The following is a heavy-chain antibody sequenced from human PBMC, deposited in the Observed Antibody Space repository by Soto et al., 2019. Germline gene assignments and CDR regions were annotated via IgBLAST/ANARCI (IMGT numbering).Heavy chain of an antibody. Sequence: GESLKISCAASGFTVSSNYMSWVRQAPGKGLEWVSVIYSGGSTYYADSVKGRFTISRDNSKNTLYLQMNSLRAEDTAVYYCARQDWNYVYYYGMDVWGQGTTVTVSS. CDR1: GFTVSSNY. D-gene: IGHD1-7*01. V-gene: IGHV3-53*01. CDR3: ARQDWNYVYYYGMDV. J-gene: IGHJ6*02. CDR2: IYSGGST.